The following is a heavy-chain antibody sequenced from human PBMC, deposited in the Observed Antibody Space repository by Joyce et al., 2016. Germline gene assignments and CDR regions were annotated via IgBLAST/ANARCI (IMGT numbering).Heavy chain of an antibody. CDR1: GFTFSNFA. CDR3: ARDSFYGSGDYYKGTTSYYYDRLDV. Sequence: QVQLVESGGGVVQPGRSLRLSCATSGFTFSNFAFHWVRQAPGKGVEWVSGILDDGSNKYYADPEKGRFTISRDNSKSTLYLQMNSLRGEDTAVYYCARDSFYGSGDYYKGTTSYYYDRLDVWGQGTTVTVSS. CDR2: ILDDGSNK. D-gene: IGHD3-10*01. V-gene: IGHV3-30-3*01. J-gene: IGHJ6*02.